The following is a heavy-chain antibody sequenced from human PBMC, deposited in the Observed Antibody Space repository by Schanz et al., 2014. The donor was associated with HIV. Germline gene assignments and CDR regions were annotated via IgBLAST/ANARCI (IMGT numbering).Heavy chain of an antibody. Sequence: QVQLVQSGAEVKKPGSSVKVSCKASGGTFSNYPVSWVRQAPGQGLEWMGWIKPNNGGTYYAQKFKGRVTMTRDTSISIASMELSRLRYDDTAVYFCARGEVPSLGMDVWGQGTTVTVSS. CDR2: IKPNNGGT. J-gene: IGHJ6*02. CDR3: ARGEVPSLGMDV. CDR1: GGTFSNYP. V-gene: IGHV1-2*02. D-gene: IGHD1-26*01.